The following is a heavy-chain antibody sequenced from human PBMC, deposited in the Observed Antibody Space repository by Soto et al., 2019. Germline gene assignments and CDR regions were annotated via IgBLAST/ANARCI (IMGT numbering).Heavy chain of an antibody. Sequence: GGSLRLSCAASGFTFSSYWMHWVRQAPGKGLVWVSRINSDGSSTSYADSVKGRFTISRDNAKNTLYLQMNSLRAEDTAVYYCARGGYGDYYYYYYMDVWGKGTTVTVSS. CDR3: ARGGYGDYYYYYYMDV. V-gene: IGHV3-74*01. CDR1: GFTFSSYW. J-gene: IGHJ6*03. CDR2: INSDGSST. D-gene: IGHD4-17*01.